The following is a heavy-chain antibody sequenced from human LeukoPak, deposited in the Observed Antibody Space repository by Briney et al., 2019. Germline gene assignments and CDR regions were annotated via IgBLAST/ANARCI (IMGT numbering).Heavy chain of an antibody. Sequence: GESLKISRKGSGYSFTSYWIAWVRQMPGKGLEWMGVIYPGDSDTTYSPSFQGQVTISADKSISNAYLQWSSLRASDTAMYYCARQWGRGSGSYLGYWGQGTLVTVSS. CDR2: IYPGDSDT. V-gene: IGHV5-51*01. CDR1: GYSFTSYW. CDR3: ARQWGRGSGSYLGY. D-gene: IGHD3-10*01. J-gene: IGHJ4*02.